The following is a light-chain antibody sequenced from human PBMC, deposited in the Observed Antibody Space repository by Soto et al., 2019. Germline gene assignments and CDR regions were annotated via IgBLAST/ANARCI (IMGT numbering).Light chain of an antibody. Sequence: QSALTQPASVSGSPGQSITISCAGTIRDVGTYNLVSWYQQYPGRAPQLILYEVRNRPSGISFRFSAFKSGNTASLTISGLQAEDEADYYCSSFASNCTLIFGGGTKLTVL. J-gene: IGLJ2*01. CDR2: EVR. CDR1: IRDVGTYNL. CDR3: SSFASNCTLI. V-gene: IGLV2-14*01.